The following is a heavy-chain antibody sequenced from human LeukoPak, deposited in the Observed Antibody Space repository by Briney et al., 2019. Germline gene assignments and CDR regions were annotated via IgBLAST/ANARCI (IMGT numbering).Heavy chain of an antibody. V-gene: IGHV4-34*01. Sequence: SETLSLTCAVYGGSFSGYYWSWIRQPPGKGLEWIGEINHGGSTNYNPSLKSRVTISVDTSKNQFSLKLSSVTAADTAVYYCARQYYYDSSGTDAFDIWGQGTMVTVSS. CDR3: ARQYYYDSSGTDAFDI. J-gene: IGHJ3*02. CDR1: GGSFSGYY. D-gene: IGHD3-22*01. CDR2: INHGGST.